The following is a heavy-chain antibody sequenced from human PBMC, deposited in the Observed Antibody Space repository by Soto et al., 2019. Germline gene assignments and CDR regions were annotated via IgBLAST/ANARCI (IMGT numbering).Heavy chain of an antibody. D-gene: IGHD6-19*01. V-gene: IGHV4-59*08. CDR1: GGSISSYY. Sequence: SETLSLTCTVSGGSISSYYWSWIRQPPGKGLEWIGYIYYSGSTNYNPSLKSRVTISVDTSKNQFSLKLSSVTAADTAVYYCARTVAGTYYYYYMDVWGKGTTVTVSS. CDR3: ARTVAGTYYYYYMDV. CDR2: IYYSGST. J-gene: IGHJ6*03.